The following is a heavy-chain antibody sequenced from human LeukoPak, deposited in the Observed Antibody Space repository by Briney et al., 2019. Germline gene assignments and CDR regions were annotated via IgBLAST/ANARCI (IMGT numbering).Heavy chain of an antibody. CDR2: ISDDGSAT. CDR1: GFTFINYA. CDR3: AKWAGYCSGTSCHYYFDY. D-gene: IGHD2-2*01. J-gene: IGHJ4*02. V-gene: IGHV3-74*01. Sequence: GGSLRLSCAASGFTFINYAMHWVRQGPGKGLEWVSRISDDGSATTYADSVRGRFTISRDNSKNTLYLQMNSLRAEDTAVYYCAKWAGYCSGTSCHYYFDYWGQGTLVTVSS.